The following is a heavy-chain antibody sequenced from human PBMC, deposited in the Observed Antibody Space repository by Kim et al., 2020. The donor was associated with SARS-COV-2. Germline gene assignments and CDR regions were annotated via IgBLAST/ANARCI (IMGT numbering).Heavy chain of an antibody. D-gene: IGHD2-2*01. Sequence: SETLSLTCTVSGGSISSYYWSWIRQPPGKGLEWIGYIYYSGSTNYNPSLKSRVTISVDTSKNQFSLKLSSVTAADTAVYYCATCSSTSCETFDYWGQGTLVTVSS. CDR1: GGSISSYY. CDR3: ATCSSTSCETFDY. J-gene: IGHJ4*02. V-gene: IGHV4-59*08. CDR2: IYYSGST.